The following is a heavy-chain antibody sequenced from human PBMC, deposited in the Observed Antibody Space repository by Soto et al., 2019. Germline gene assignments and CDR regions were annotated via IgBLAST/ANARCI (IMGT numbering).Heavy chain of an antibody. V-gene: IGHV4-30-4*01. Sequence: SETLSLTCSVSGASVSSTSYYWGWISQPPGKGLEWIGYIYYSGSTYYNPSLKSRVTISVDTSKNQFSLKLSSVTAADTAVYYCARGGSGIAARNSYYYGMDVWGQGTTVTVSS. D-gene: IGHD6-13*01. CDR2: IYYSGST. J-gene: IGHJ6*02. CDR3: ARGGSGIAARNSYYYGMDV. CDR1: GASVSSTSYY.